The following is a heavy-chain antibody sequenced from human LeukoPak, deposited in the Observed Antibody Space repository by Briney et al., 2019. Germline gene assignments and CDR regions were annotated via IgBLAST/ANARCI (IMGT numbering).Heavy chain of an antibody. D-gene: IGHD6-13*01. Sequence: SETLSLTCAVYGGSFSGYYWSWIRQPPGKGLEWIGEINHSGSTNYNPSLKSRVTISVDTSKNQSSLKLSSVTAADTAVYYCARGPGIAAARAYWGQGTLVTVSS. V-gene: IGHV4-34*01. CDR1: GGSFSGYY. CDR2: INHSGST. CDR3: ARGPGIAAARAY. J-gene: IGHJ4*02.